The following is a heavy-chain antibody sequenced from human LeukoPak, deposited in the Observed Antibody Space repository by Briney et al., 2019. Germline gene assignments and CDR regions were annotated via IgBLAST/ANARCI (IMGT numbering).Heavy chain of an antibody. Sequence: SETLSLTCTVSGGSISSYYWSWIRQPPGKGLEWIGYIYYSGSTNYNPSLKSRVTISVDTSKNQFSLKLSSVTAEDTAVYYCAGSYGSGSPLDYWGQGTLVTVSS. D-gene: IGHD3-10*01. J-gene: IGHJ4*02. CDR1: GGSISSYY. CDR3: AGSYGSGSPLDY. CDR2: IYYSGST. V-gene: IGHV4-59*01.